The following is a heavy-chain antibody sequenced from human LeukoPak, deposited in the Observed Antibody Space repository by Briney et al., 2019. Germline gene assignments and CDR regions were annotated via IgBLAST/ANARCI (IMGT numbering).Heavy chain of an antibody. V-gene: IGHV4-38-2*02. CDR3: ARDRYYGSGYYMDV. D-gene: IGHD3-10*01. J-gene: IGHJ6*03. CDR2: IYQSETA. Sequence: SETLSLTCTVSGYSISSGYFWGWMRPPPGKGLEWIGSIYQSETAHYNPSLKSRVTISVDTSKNQFSLKLRSVTAADTAVYYCARDRYYGSGYYMDVWGKGPTVTISS. CDR1: GYSISSGYF.